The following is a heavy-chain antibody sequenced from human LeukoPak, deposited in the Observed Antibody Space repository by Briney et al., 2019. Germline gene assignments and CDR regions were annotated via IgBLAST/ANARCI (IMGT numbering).Heavy chain of an antibody. CDR2: INPSGGST. D-gene: IGHD3-9*01. CDR1: GYTFTSYY. V-gene: IGHV1-46*01. J-gene: IGHJ6*02. CDR3: ARDRDILTGPPCMDV. Sequence: GASVKVSCKASGYTFTSYYMHWVRQAPGQGLEWMGIINPSGGSTSYAQKFQGRVTMTRDTSTSTVYMELSSLRSEDTAVYYCARDRDILTGPPCMDVWGQGTTATVSS.